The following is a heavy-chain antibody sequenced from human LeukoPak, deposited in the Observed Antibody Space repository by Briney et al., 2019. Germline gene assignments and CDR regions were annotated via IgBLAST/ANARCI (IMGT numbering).Heavy chain of an antibody. V-gene: IGHV3-23*01. J-gene: IGHJ4*02. CDR2: ISGSGGST. D-gene: IGHD6-6*01. CDR1: GFTFNNYA. Sequence: GGSLRLSCATSGFTFNNYAMNWVRQAPGKGLEWVSAISGSGGSTYYADSVKGRFTISRDNSKNTLYLQMNSLRAEDTAVYYCAKDSSYSFDYWGQGTLVTVSS. CDR3: AKDSSYSFDY.